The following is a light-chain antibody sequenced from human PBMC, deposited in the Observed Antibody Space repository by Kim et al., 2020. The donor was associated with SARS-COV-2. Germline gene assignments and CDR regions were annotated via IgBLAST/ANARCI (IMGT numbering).Light chain of an antibody. Sequence: PGESATPPCRSSHNVDINLAWYQHTPVQPPRLLLYDAAIRAAGIPDRFSGSGSGTDFTLTIGSLAPEDFAVYYCQQRGTWPPALTFGGGTKVDIK. CDR2: DAA. J-gene: IGKJ4*01. CDR1: HNVDIN. CDR3: QQRGTWPPALT. V-gene: IGKV3-11*01.